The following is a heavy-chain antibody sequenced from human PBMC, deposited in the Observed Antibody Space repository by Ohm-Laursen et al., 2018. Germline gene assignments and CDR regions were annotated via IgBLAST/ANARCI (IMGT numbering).Heavy chain of an antibody. Sequence: GTLSLTCAVSGGSISSSSYYWGWTRQPPGKGLERIGSIYYSGSTYYNPSLKSRVTISVDTSKNQFSLKLSSVTAADTAVYYCARQRCSGTSCPFDYWGQGTLVTVSS. J-gene: IGHJ4*02. D-gene: IGHD2-2*01. CDR3: ARQRCSGTSCPFDY. CDR1: GGSISSSSYY. V-gene: IGHV4-39*01. CDR2: IYYSGST.